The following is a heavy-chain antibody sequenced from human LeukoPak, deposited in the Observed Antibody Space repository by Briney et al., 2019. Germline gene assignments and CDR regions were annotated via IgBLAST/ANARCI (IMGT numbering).Heavy chain of an antibody. J-gene: IGHJ4*02. D-gene: IGHD7-27*01. V-gene: IGHV1-8*01. Sequence: ASVKVSCKASGYTFTSYDFNWVRQATGQRPEWMGWMSPNSGDTGYAQKFQDRVTMTRNTSISTACMELSSLRSDDMAVYYCARGPPNWGYDYWGPGTLVTVSS. CDR2: MSPNSGDT. CDR3: ARGPPNWGYDY. CDR1: GYTFTSYD.